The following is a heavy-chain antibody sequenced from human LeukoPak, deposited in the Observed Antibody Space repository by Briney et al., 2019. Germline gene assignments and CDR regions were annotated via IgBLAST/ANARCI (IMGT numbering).Heavy chain of an antibody. CDR2: INSDGSST. Sequence: PGGSLRLSCAASGFTFSSSWMHWVRQAPGKGLVWVSRINSDGSSTTHADSVKGRFTISRDNAKNTLYLQMNSLRAEDTAVYYCARAAVIAGATAYWGQGTLVTVSS. CDR3: ARAAVIAGATAY. J-gene: IGHJ4*02. V-gene: IGHV3-74*01. CDR1: GFTFSSSW. D-gene: IGHD6-25*01.